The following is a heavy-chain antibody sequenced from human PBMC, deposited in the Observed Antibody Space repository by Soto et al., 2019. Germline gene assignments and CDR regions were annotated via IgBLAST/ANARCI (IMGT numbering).Heavy chain of an antibody. CDR1: GGSFSGYY. D-gene: IGHD3-9*01. J-gene: IGHJ5*02. CDR2: INHSGST. Sequence: SETLSLTCAVYGGSFSGYYWSWIRQPPGKGLEWIGEINHSGSTNYNPSLKSRVTISVDTSKNQFSLKLSSVTAADTAVYYCARAFGRLRYFDYGNWFDPWGQGTLVTVSS. V-gene: IGHV4-34*01. CDR3: ARAFGRLRYFDYGNWFDP.